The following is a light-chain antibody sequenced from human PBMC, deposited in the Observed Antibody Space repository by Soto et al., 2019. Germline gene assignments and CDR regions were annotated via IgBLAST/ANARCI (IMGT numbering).Light chain of an antibody. CDR3: QQYGSSPWT. V-gene: IGKV3-20*01. J-gene: IGKJ1*01. CDR1: QSISSSY. Sequence: EIVLTQPPGTLSLSPGERATLSCRASQSISSSYLAWYKQKPGQAPRLLIYASSSRATGIPDRFSGSGSGTDFTLTIRRLEPEDFAVYYCQQYGSSPWTFGQGTKVDIK. CDR2: ASS.